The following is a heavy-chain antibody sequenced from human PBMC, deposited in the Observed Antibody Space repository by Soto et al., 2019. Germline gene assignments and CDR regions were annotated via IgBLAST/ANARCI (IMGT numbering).Heavy chain of an antibody. Sequence: GGSLRLSCAASGFTVSGYYMGGFRQPPGKGLEWISYISGNSIDTNHADSVKGRFTISRDNSKNTLYLQMNSLRAEDTAVYYCARGPYYYDTSGYGYWGQGTLVTVSS. V-gene: IGHV3-11*05. J-gene: IGHJ4*02. CDR3: ARGPYYYDTSGYGY. D-gene: IGHD3-22*01. CDR1: GFTVSGYY. CDR2: ISGNSIDT.